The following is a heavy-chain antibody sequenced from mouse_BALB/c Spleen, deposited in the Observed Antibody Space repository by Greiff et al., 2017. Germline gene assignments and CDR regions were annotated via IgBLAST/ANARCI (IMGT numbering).Heavy chain of an antibody. Sequence: QVQLQQSGPGLVQPSQSLSITCTASGFSLTSYGVHWVRQSPGKGLEWLGVIWRGGSTDYNAAYISRLGISKDNSTGQVFFKMNSLQANDTAIYYCARSNCGNYPSAWFAYWGQGTLVTVSA. V-gene: IGHV2-2*02. D-gene: IGHD2-1*01. CDR1: GFSLTSYG. CDR2: IWRGGST. CDR3: ARSNCGNYPSAWFAY. J-gene: IGHJ3*01.